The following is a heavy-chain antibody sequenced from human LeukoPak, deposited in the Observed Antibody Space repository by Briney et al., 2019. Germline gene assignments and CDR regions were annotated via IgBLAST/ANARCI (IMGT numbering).Heavy chain of an antibody. CDR2: IYPGDSDT. J-gene: IGHJ4*02. CDR3: ARHPSSSSRDRFDY. Sequence: GESLQISCQGSGSSFATYWIGWVRPLPGKGLEWMGIIYPGDSDTRYSPSFQGQVTISADESISTAYLQWSSLKASDTAMYYCARHPSSSSRDRFDYWGQGTLVTVSS. D-gene: IGHD6-13*01. CDR1: GSSFATYW. V-gene: IGHV5-51*01.